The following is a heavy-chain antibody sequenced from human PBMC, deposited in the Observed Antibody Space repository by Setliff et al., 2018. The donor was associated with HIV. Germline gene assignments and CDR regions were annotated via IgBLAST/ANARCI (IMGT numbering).Heavy chain of an antibody. Sequence: ASVKVSCKTSGYTFSNYGLNWVRQAPGQGLEWMGWINTNTGYPTYAQGFTGRFVFSFDTSDSTAYLQISDLKAEDTAVYYCARGRDYDFWSGYHERTFYLDYWGQGSLVTVSS. V-gene: IGHV7-4-1*02. J-gene: IGHJ4*02. D-gene: IGHD3-3*01. CDR1: GYTFSNYG. CDR3: ARGRDYDFWSGYHERTFYLDY. CDR2: INTNTGYP.